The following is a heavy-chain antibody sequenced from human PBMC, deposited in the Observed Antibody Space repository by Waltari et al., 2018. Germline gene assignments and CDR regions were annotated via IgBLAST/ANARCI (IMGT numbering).Heavy chain of an antibody. J-gene: IGHJ4*02. CDR1: GGSFSGSY. V-gene: IGHV4-34*01. CDR3: ARASRYYGSGSYSDY. Sequence: QVQLQQLGAGLLKPSETLSLTCAVYGGSFSGSYWSWIRRPPGKGLEWIGEINHSGSTNYNPSLKSRVTISVDTSKNQFSLKLSSVTAADTAVYYCARASRYYGSGSYSDYWGQGTLVTVSS. CDR2: INHSGST. D-gene: IGHD3-10*01.